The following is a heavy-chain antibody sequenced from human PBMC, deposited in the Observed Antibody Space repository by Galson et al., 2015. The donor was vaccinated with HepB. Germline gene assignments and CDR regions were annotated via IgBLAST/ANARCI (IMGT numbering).Heavy chain of an antibody. CDR3: ARGDSSTWYDWIDP. J-gene: IGHJ5*02. V-gene: IGHV4-4*02. Sequence: ETLSLTCAVSGGSISSSNWWSWVRQPPGKGLEWIGEIYHSGSTNYNPSLKSRVTISVDKSKNQFSLKLSSVTAADTALYYCARGDSSTWYDWIDPWGQGTLVTVSS. CDR1: GGSISSSNW. CDR2: IYHSGST. D-gene: IGHD6-13*01.